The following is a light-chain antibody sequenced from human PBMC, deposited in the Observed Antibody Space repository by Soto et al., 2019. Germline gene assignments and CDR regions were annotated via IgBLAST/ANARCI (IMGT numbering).Light chain of an antibody. J-gene: IGKJ1*01. CDR1: QSVSSSS. CDR3: QHNNGYSWT. CDR2: DAS. Sequence: EIVLTQSPGTLSLSPGERATLSCRASQSVSSSSLAWYQQKRGQAPRLLIHDASSRATGIPDRFSGSGSGTEFTLTISSLQPDDFATYYCQHNNGYSWTFGQGTKVDIK. V-gene: IGKV3-20*01.